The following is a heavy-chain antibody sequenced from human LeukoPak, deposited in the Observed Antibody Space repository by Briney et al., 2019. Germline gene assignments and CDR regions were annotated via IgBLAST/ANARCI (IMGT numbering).Heavy chain of an antibody. CDR3: ARGPATVTRLQKYFDY. J-gene: IGHJ4*02. V-gene: IGHV4-4*02. D-gene: IGHD4-11*01. CDR2: ILHSGST. Sequence: SETLSLTCAVSGGSISTSNWWSWVRQPPGRGLEWIGEILHSGSTNYNPSLKSRVTISVDTSKNQFSLKLSSVTAADTAVYYCARGPATVTRLQKYFDYWGQGTLVTVSS. CDR1: GGSISTSNW.